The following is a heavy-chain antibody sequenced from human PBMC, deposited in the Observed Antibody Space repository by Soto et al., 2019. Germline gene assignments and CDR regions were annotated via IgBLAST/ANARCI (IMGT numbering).Heavy chain of an antibody. Sequence: ASVKVSCKASGYTFTRYGINWVRQAPGQRGGWTGWINAGNGNTKYSEKFQGRVTITRDTSASTAYLELSSLRSEDTAVYYWARDPNDGSAYYHHYYYGMDVWGQGTTVTLSS. V-gene: IGHV1-3*01. CDR3: ARDPNDGSAYYHHYYYGMDV. J-gene: IGHJ6*02. CDR1: GYTFTRYG. D-gene: IGHD3-22*01. CDR2: INAGNGNT.